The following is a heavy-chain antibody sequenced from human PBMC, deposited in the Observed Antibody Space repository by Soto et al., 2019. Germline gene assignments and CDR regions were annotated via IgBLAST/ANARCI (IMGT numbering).Heavy chain of an antibody. CDR3: AKGRPSGYSYSFDY. CDR1: GFTFDDYT. Sequence: EVQLVESGGVVVQPGGSLRLSCAASGFTFDDYTMHWVRQAPGKGLEWVSLISWDGGSTYYADSVKGRFSISRDNSKNSLYLQMNSLKTEDTALYYCAKGRPSGYSYSFDYWGRGTLVTGFS. J-gene: IGHJ4*02. D-gene: IGHD5-18*01. V-gene: IGHV3-43*01. CDR2: ISWDGGST.